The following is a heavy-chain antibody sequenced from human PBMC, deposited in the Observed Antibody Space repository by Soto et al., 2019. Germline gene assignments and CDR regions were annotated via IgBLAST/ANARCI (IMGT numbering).Heavy chain of an antibody. CDR1: GGSINSPFF. CDR2: IHYSQSS. D-gene: IGHD1-26*01. CDR3: AKMGDDHGRSYFDS. J-gene: IGHJ4*02. Sequence: LSLTCTVSGGSINSPFFWAWLRQPPGKGLEWIASIHYSQSSYSHPSLRSRITISAGASMDQFSLRLASMTAADTAVYYCAKMGDDHGRSYFDSWGQGLLVTVSS. V-gene: IGHV4-39*01.